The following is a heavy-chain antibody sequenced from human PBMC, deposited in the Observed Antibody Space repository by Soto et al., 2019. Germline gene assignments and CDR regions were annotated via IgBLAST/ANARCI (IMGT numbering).Heavy chain of an antibody. Sequence: LGESLKISCKGSGYSFTSYWISWVRQMPGKGLEWMGRIDPSDSYTNYSPSFQGHVTISADKSISTAYLQWSSLKASDTAMYYCARRYSSSWYGIDYWGQGTLVTVSS. CDR2: IDPSDSYT. CDR1: GYSFTSYW. D-gene: IGHD6-13*01. J-gene: IGHJ4*02. CDR3: ARRYSSSWYGIDY. V-gene: IGHV5-10-1*01.